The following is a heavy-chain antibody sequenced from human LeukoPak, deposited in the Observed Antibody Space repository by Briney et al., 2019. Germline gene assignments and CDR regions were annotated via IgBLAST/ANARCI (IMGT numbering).Heavy chain of an antibody. CDR1: GGSISSSSYY. J-gene: IGHJ3*02. D-gene: IGHD5-18*01. CDR3: ARGRRGYSYGYNPGAFDI. V-gene: IGHV4-39*07. CDR2: IYYSGST. Sequence: SETLSLTCTVSGGSISSSSYYWGWIRQPPGKGLEWIGSIYYSGSTYYNPSLKSRVTVSVDTSKNQFSLKLSSVTAADTAVYYCARGRRGYSYGYNPGAFDIWGQGTMVTVSS.